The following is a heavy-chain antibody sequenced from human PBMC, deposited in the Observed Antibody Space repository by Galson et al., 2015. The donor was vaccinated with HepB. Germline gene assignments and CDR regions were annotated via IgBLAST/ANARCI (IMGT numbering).Heavy chain of an antibody. J-gene: IGHJ2*01. V-gene: IGHV1-2*04. CDR1: GYTFTGYH. D-gene: IGHD6-6*01. CDR2: INPNSGGT. CDR3: ARGFEYSSSEGWYFDL. Sequence: SVKVSCKASGYTFTGYHMHWVRQAPGQGLEWMGWINPNSGGTNYAQKFQGWVTMTRDTSISTAYMELSRLRSDDTAVYYCARGFEYSSSEGWYFDLWGRGTLVTVSS.